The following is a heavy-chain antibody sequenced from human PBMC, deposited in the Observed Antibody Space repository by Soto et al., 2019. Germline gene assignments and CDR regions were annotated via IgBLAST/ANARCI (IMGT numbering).Heavy chain of an antibody. J-gene: IGHJ4*02. D-gene: IGHD5-12*01. Sequence: EVQLLESGGGLVQPGGSLTLSCAASGLIFSDFAMTWVRQAPGKGLEWVSTISGNGGSTYFAAPIKGRFTISRDNSKNLLYLQMRSPRDEDTAKYSCAKDIDRGGWYYLDAWGQGTPVTVS. CDR1: GLIFSDFA. CDR2: ISGNGGST. CDR3: AKDIDRGGWYYLDA. V-gene: IGHV3-23*01.